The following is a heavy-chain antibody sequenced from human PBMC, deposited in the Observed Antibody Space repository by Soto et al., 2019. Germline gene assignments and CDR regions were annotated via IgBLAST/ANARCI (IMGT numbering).Heavy chain of an antibody. CDR1: GFTFDDYA. D-gene: IGHD3-22*01. CDR2: ISWNSGSI. Sequence: SLRLSCAASGFTFDDYAMHWVRQAPGKGLEWVSGISWNSGSIGYADSVKGRFTISRDNAKNSLYLQMNSLRAEDTALYYCAKDKTVDSSGYWNDAFDIWGQGTMVTVSS. CDR3: AKDKTVDSSGYWNDAFDI. V-gene: IGHV3-9*01. J-gene: IGHJ3*02.